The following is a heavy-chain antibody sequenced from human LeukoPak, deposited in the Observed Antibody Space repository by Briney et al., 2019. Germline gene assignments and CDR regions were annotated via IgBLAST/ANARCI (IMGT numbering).Heavy chain of an antibody. Sequence: SGTLSLTCTVSGGSISSYYWSWIRQPPGKGLEWIGYIYYSGSTNYNPSLKSRVTISVDTSKNQFSLKLSSVTAADTAVYYCASGMYDDSRGYYYRGAYDIWGQGTKVTVSP. J-gene: IGHJ3*02. V-gene: IGHV4-59*08. CDR3: ASGMYDDSRGYYYRGAYDI. CDR2: IYYSGST. CDR1: GGSISSYY. D-gene: IGHD3-22*01.